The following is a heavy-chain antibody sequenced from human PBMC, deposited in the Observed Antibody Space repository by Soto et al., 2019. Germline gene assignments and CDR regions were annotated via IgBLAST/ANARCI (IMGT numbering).Heavy chain of an antibody. Sequence: SVKVSCKASGGTFSSYAISWVRQAPGQGLEWMGGIIPIFGTANYAQRFQGRVTITADESTSTAYMELSSLRSEDTAVYYCARDRSSRQSGYYYDSSGYYRRYYFDYWGQGTLVTVS. D-gene: IGHD3-22*01. J-gene: IGHJ4*02. CDR1: GGTFSSYA. V-gene: IGHV1-69*13. CDR2: IIPIFGTA. CDR3: ARDRSSRQSGYYYDSSGYYRRYYFDY.